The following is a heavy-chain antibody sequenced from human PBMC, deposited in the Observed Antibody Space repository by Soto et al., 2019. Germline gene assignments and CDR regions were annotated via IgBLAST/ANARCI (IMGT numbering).Heavy chain of an antibody. CDR3: ARYAAALKDYYYYGMDV. CDR2: ISAYNGNT. CDR1: GYTFTSYG. D-gene: IGHD6-13*01. V-gene: IGHV1-18*01. J-gene: IGHJ6*02. Sequence: ASVKVSCKASGYTFTSYGISWVRRAPGQGLEWMGWISAYNGNTNYAQKLQGRVTMTTDTSTSTAYMELRSLRSDDTAVYYCARYAAALKDYYYYGMDVWGQGTTVTVSS.